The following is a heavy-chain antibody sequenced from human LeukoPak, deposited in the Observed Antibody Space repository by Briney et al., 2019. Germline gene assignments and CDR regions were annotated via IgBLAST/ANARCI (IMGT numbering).Heavy chain of an antibody. CDR2: INHSGST. V-gene: IGHV4-34*01. J-gene: IGHJ4*02. CDR1: GGSFSRYY. CDR3: ARGRKPITMVRGVIIRSGYYFDY. D-gene: IGHD3-10*01. Sequence: PSDTLSLTCAVYGGSFSRYYWSWIRQPPGKGLEWIGEINHSGSTNYNPSLKSRVTISVDTSKNQFSLKLSSVTAADTAVYYCARGRKPITMVRGVIIRSGYYFDYWGQGTLVTVSS.